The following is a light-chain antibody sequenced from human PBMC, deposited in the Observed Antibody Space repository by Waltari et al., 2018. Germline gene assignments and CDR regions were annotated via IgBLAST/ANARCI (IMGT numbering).Light chain of an antibody. CDR2: DAS. V-gene: IGKV3-11*01. Sequence: EIVLTQFPHTLPLSPGKSATLSSRASQSVGGYLAWYQQKPGQAPRLLIYDASNRATGIPARFSGSGSGTDFTLTISSLEPEDFAVYYCQQRALWPPAFGQGTKVEVK. CDR3: QQRALWPPA. J-gene: IGKJ1*01. CDR1: QSVGGY.